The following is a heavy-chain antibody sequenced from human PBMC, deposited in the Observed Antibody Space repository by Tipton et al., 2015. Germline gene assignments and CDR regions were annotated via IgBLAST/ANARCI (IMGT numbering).Heavy chain of an antibody. CDR2: IIPLFGSP. J-gene: IGHJ4*02. CDR3: ARIRGRYVMDY. CDR1: GDTANNHV. V-gene: IGHV1-69*01. D-gene: IGHD3-16*01. Sequence: QVQLVQSGPEVKKPGSTVKVSCKASGDTANNHVISWVRQAPGQGLEWMGGIIPLFGSPNYAQKFRGKVTITADESTSTAYMEVRSLRSDDTAVYYCARIRGRYVMDYWGQGTLVTVSS.